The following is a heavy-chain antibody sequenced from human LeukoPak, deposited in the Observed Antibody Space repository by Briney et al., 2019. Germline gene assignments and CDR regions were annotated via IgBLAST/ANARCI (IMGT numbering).Heavy chain of an antibody. CDR3: ATAFRYYYGSGTSKFDP. D-gene: IGHD3-10*01. V-gene: IGHV1-24*01. CDR1: GYTLTELS. J-gene: IGHJ5*02. CDR2: FDPEDGET. Sequence: GASVKVSCKVSGYTLTELSMHWVRQAPGKGLEWMGGFDPEDGETIYAQKFQGRVTMTEDTSTDTAYMELSSLRSEDTAVYYCATAFRYYYGSGTSKFDPWGQRTLVTVSS.